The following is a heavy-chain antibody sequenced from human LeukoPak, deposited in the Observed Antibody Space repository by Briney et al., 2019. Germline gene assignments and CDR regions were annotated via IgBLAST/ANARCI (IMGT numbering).Heavy chain of an antibody. V-gene: IGHV3-30*02. CDR2: IQYDGTNK. CDR3: AKDGIFFHYYDSSGYSHLDS. Sequence: GGSLRLSCAASGFTFSSYWMSWVRQAPGKGLEWVALIQYDGTNKYYADSVKGRFTISRDNSKNTLYLQMNSLRAEDTAVYYCAKDGIFFHYYDSSGYSHLDSWGQGTLVTVSS. J-gene: IGHJ4*02. CDR1: GFTFSSYW. D-gene: IGHD3-22*01.